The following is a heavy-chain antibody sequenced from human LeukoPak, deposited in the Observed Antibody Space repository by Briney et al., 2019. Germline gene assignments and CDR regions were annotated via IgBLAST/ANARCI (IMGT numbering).Heavy chain of an antibody. CDR1: GFTFNSYG. CDR3: AKDGGSGSYFAFDI. V-gene: IGHV3-30*02. CDR2: IRYDGSKT. D-gene: IGHD1-26*01. J-gene: IGHJ3*02. Sequence: GGSLRLSCAASGFTFNSYGMHWVRQAPGKGLEWVAFIRYDGSKTYFADSVKGRFALSRDDSKNTLNLQMSSLRPEGTAVYFCAKDGGSGSYFAFDIWGQGTMVTVSS.